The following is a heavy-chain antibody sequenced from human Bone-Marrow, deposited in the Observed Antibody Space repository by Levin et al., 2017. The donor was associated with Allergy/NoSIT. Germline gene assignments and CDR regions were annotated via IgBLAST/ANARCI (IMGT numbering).Heavy chain of an antibody. CDR2: IIPTFGRA. CDR1: GGIFSRTV. Sequence: KISCKTSGGIFSRTVLNWVRQAPGQGLEWMGGIIPTFGRANYAQNFQDRLTITADESTRTAYMELSSLRSEDTAVYYWAGGGDVVAKIAASLPYYAMDVWGQGTTVTVSS. D-gene: IGHD6-6*01. J-gene: IGHJ6*02. V-gene: IGHV1-69*01. CDR3: AGGGDVVAKIAASLPYYAMDV.